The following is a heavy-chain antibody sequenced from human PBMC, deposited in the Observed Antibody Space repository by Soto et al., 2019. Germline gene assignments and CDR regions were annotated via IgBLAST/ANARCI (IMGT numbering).Heavy chain of an antibody. CDR1: GGSISSYY. J-gene: IGHJ4*02. V-gene: IGHV4-59*08. D-gene: IGHD6-6*01. CDR2: IYYSGST. Sequence: PSETLSLTCTVSGGSISSYYWSWIRQPPGKGLEWIGYIYYSGSTNYNPSLKSRVTISVDTSKNQFSLKLSSVTAADTAVYYCARSYSRSAAPFDYWGQGTLVTVPQ. CDR3: ARSYSRSAAPFDY.